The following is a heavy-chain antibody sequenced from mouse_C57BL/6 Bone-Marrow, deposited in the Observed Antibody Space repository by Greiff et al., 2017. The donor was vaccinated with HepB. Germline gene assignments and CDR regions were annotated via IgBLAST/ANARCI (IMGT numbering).Heavy chain of an antibody. Sequence: EVKLVESGGGLVQPGGSLKLSCAASGFTFSDYGMAWVRQAPRKGPELVAFISNLAYCIYYADTVTGRFTISSENAKNTLYLEMSSLRSEDTAMYYCARKGDYYGSSYWYFDVWGTGTTVTVSS. CDR2: ISNLAYCI. CDR1: GFTFSDYG. CDR3: ARKGDYYGSSYWYFDV. D-gene: IGHD1-1*01. J-gene: IGHJ1*03. V-gene: IGHV5-15*01.